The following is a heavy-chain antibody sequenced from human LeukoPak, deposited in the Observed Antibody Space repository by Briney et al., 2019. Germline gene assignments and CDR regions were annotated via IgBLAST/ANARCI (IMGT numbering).Heavy chain of an antibody. CDR1: GFTFSSYA. CDR2: ISYDGSNK. V-gene: IGHV3-30-3*01. J-gene: IGHJ4*02. D-gene: IGHD3-16*02. Sequence: PGGSLRLSCAASGFTFSSYAMHWVRQAPGKGLEWVAVISYDGSNKYYADSVKGRFTISRDNSKNTLYLQMNSLRAEDTAVCYCARGQRLGELSFEGRGQGTLVTVSS. CDR3: ARGQRLGELSFEG.